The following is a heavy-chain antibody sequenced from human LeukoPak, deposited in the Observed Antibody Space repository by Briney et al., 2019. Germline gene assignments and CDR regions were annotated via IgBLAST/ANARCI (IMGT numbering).Heavy chain of an antibody. J-gene: IGHJ4*02. CDR3: AKDLGTLISGTYYYYFDY. V-gene: IGHV3-30*02. CDR1: GFTFSSYG. D-gene: IGHD3-10*01. CDR2: VRSDGSIE. Sequence: GGSLRLSCAASGFTFSSYGMHWVRQAPGKGLEWVAFVRSDGSIEYYADSVKGRFTISRDNSKNTLYLQMNSLRAEDSAVYYCAKDLGTLISGTYYYYFDYWGQGTLVTVSS.